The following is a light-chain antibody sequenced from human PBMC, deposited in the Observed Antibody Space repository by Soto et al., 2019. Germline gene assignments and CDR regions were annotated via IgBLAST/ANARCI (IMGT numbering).Light chain of an antibody. Sequence: QSSLTQPPSVSGAPGQRVTISCTGSSSNIGAGFDVHWYQQLPGTAPKLLIYGNSNRPSGVPDRFSGSRSGTSASLAITGLQAEDEADYYCQSYDSSLTGSKVFGSGTNVTAL. CDR3: QSYDSSLTGSKV. V-gene: IGLV1-40*01. J-gene: IGLJ1*01. CDR2: GNS. CDR1: SSNIGAGFD.